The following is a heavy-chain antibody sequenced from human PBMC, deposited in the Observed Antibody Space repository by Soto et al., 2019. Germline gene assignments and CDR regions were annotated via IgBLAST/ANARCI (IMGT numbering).Heavy chain of an antibody. J-gene: IGHJ6*03. D-gene: IGHD2-15*01. V-gene: IGHV1-2*04. CDR3: ARAGRYCSGGSCYSDRYYYYYMDV. Sequence: ASVKVSCKASGYTFTGYYMHWVRQAPGQGLEWMGWINPNSGGTNYAQKFQGWVTMTRDTSISTAYMELSRLRSDDTAVYYCARAGRYCSGGSCYSDRYYYYYMDVWGKGTKVTVSS. CDR2: INPNSGGT. CDR1: GYTFTGYY.